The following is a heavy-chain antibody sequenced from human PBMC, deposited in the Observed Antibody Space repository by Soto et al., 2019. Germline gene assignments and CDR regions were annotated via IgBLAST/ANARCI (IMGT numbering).Heavy chain of an antibody. J-gene: IGHJ5*02. Sequence: ASVKVSCKASGYTFSNYYMHWVRQAPGQGLEWMGWINPNSGSTNYAQNFQGRVTMTRDTSISTAYMELTRLRSDDTAVYYCARGRGSSSNNFFDPWGQGTLVTVSS. CDR2: INPNSGST. CDR3: ARGRGSSSNNFFDP. D-gene: IGHD6-6*01. CDR1: GYTFSNYY. V-gene: IGHV1-2*02.